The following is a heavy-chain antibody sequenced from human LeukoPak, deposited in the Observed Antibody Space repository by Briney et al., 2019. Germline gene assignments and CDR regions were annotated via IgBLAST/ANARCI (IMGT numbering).Heavy chain of an antibody. V-gene: IGHV3-11*04. CDR1: GFTFSDYY. J-gene: IGHJ4*02. CDR2: ISSSGSTI. Sequence: GGSLRLSCAASGFTFSDYYMSWIRQAPGKGLEWVSYISSSGSTIYYADSVKGRFTISRDNAKNSLYPQMNSLRAEDTAVYYCARENRIQLWAPLDYWGQGTLVTVSS. CDR3: ARENRIQLWAPLDY. D-gene: IGHD5-18*01.